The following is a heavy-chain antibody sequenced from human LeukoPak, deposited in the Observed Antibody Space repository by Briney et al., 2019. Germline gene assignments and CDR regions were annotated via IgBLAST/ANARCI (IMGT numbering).Heavy chain of an antibody. Sequence: ASVKVSCKVSGYTLTELSMHWVRQAPGKGLEWMGGFDPEDGETIYAQKLQGRVTMTEDTSTDTAYMELSSLRSEDTAVYYCATDIHTTVTKDAFDIWGQGTMVTVSS. J-gene: IGHJ3*02. CDR2: FDPEDGET. D-gene: IGHD4-17*01. V-gene: IGHV1-24*01. CDR3: ATDIHTTVTKDAFDI. CDR1: GYTLTELS.